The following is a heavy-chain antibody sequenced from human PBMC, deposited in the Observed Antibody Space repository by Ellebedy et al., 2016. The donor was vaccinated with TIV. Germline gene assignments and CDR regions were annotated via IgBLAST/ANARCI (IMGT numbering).Heavy chain of an antibody. CDR1: GFTFNSYW. D-gene: IGHD3-22*01. CDR3: VRDGAYGDYSPGYYGMDV. CDR2: INQDGSRI. J-gene: IGHJ6*02. V-gene: IGHV3-7*03. Sequence: GESLKISCAASGFTFNSYWMSWVRQAPGKGLEWVANINQDGSRIYYVASVKGRFTISRDNAKNSVYLRMNTMRVEDTAVYHCVRDGAYGDYSPGYYGMDVWGQGTTVTVSS.